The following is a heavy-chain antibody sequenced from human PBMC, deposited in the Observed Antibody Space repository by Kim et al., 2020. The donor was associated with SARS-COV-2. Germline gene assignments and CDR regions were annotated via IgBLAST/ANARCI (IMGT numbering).Heavy chain of an antibody. D-gene: IGHD3-22*01. Sequence: GGSLRLSCAASGFTFINVWMSWVHQAPGKGLEWIGRIKGKTGGGTTDYAAPVKGRFTISRDDSKNTLYLQVNTLKTEDTAIYYCTTSYYDSSGFRHWGQG. CDR2: IKGKTGGGTT. V-gene: IGHV3-15*01. CDR3: TTSYYDSSGFRH. CDR1: GFTFINVW. J-gene: IGHJ1*01.